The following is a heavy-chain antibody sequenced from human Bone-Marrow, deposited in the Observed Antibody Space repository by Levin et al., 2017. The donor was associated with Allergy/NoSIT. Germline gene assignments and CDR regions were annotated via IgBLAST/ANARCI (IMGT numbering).Heavy chain of an antibody. Sequence: GESLKISCVASGFTFRHYAMSWVRQAPGKGLEWVSGISDHAGVTYYADSVKGRFTISRENFKNSLYLDMNNLSAEDTALYYCATDSAVAAALYLGWVDSWGQGTLVTVSS. CDR2: ISDHAGVT. CDR1: GFTFRHYA. V-gene: IGHV3-23*01. J-gene: IGHJ5*01. D-gene: IGHD2-15*01. CDR3: ATDSAVAAALYLGWVDS.